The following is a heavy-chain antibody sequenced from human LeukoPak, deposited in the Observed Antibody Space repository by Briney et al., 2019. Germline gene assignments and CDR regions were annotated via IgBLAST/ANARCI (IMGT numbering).Heavy chain of an antibody. D-gene: IGHD2-2*02. J-gene: IGHJ5*02. CDR3: ARDPYCSTTSCYSGYNWFDP. CDR2: INPNSGGT. CDR1: GYTFTGFY. V-gene: IGHV1-2*02. Sequence: ASVKVSCKASGYTFTGFYMHWVRQAPGQGLEWMGWINPNSGGTNYAQKFQGRVIMTRDTSISTAYMELSSLRSDDTAVYYCARDPYCSTTSCYSGYNWFDPWGQGTLVTASS.